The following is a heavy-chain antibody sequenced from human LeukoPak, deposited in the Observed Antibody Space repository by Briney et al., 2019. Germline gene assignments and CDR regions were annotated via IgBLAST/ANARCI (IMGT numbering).Heavy chain of an antibody. J-gene: IGHJ4*02. Sequence: ASVKVSCKASGYTFTSYDINWVRQATGQGLEWMGLMNPNSGNKGYAQKFQGRVTMTRNTSLSTAYMELSSLRSEDTSFFHGAVGIRYFDRRALGYWGQGTLVTVSS. CDR1: GYTFTSYD. D-gene: IGHD3-9*01. V-gene: IGHV1-8*01. CDR3: AVGIRYFDRRALGY. CDR2: MNPNSGNK.